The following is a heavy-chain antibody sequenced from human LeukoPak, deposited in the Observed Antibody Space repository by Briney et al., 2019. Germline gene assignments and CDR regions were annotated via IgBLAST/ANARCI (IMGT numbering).Heavy chain of an antibody. D-gene: IGHD3-10*01. CDR3: ARGYASGSYYEY. CDR2: VNRGGNT. J-gene: IGHJ4*02. Sequence: SETLSLTCAVYGGSFSGHYWSWIRQPPGKGLEWIGEVNRGGNTNYNPSLKNRVTMSVDTSKNQFSLRLSSVTAADTAVYYCARGYASGSYYEYWGQGTLVTVSS. CDR1: GGSFSGHY. V-gene: IGHV4-34*01.